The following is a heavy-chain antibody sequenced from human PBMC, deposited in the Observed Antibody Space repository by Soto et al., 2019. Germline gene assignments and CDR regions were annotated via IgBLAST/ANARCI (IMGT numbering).Heavy chain of an antibody. V-gene: IGHV3-21*01. CDR1: GLDFSTYS. CDR2: ISSTSSYI. D-gene: IGHD2-15*01. Sequence: EVRLVESGGGLVKPGGSLRLSCEGTGLDFSTYSMNWVRQAPGKGLEWVSSISSTSSYIYYADSVKGRLTVSRDNAKNSLYLEMNSLRAEDTAIYFCARVDLVVQRGNFDFWGQGTPVTVSS. CDR3: ARVDLVVQRGNFDF. J-gene: IGHJ4*02.